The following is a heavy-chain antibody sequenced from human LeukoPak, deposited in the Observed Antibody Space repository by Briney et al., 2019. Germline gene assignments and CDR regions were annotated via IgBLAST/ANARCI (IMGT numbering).Heavy chain of an antibody. J-gene: IGHJ4*02. CDR2: IIPIFGTA. CDR1: GGTFSSYA. Sequence: SVKVSCKASGGTFSSYAISWVRQAPGQGLEWMGGIIPIFGTANYAQKFQGRVTITTDESTSTAYMELSSLRSEDTAVYYCARNLGVGPNPDYWGQGTLVSVSS. CDR3: ARNLGVGPNPDY. V-gene: IGHV1-69*05. D-gene: IGHD3-3*01.